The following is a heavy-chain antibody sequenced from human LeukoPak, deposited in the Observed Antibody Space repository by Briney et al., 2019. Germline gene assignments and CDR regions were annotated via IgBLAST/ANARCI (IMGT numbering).Heavy chain of an antibody. CDR1: GGSISSSNW. V-gene: IGHV4-4*02. CDR2: IYHSGST. Sequence: SETLSLTCAVSGGSISSSNWWSWVRPPPGKGLEWIGEIYHSGSTNYNPSLKSRVTISVDKSKNQFSLKLSSVTAADTAVYYCARGGGSYFRGLDYWGQGTLVTVSS. CDR3: ARGGGSYFRGLDY. J-gene: IGHJ4*02. D-gene: IGHD1-26*01.